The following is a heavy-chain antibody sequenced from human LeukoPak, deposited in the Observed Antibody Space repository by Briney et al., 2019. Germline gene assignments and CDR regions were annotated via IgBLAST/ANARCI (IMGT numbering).Heavy chain of an antibody. Sequence: SETLSLTCAVYGGSFSGYYWSWIRQPPGKGLEWIGEINHSGSTNYNPSLKSRVTISVDTSKNQFSLKLISVTAADTAVYYCARGQLATGIFDHRGQGTLVTVSS. CDR1: GGSFSGYY. CDR2: INHSGST. V-gene: IGHV4-34*01. D-gene: IGHD6-6*01. CDR3: ARGQLATGIFDH. J-gene: IGHJ4*02.